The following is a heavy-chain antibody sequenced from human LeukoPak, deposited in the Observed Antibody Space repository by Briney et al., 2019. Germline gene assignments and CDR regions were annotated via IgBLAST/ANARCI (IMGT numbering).Heavy chain of an antibody. Sequence: SETLSLTCTVSGGSISSYYWSWIRQPPGKGLEWIGYIYYSGSTNYNPSLKSRVTISVDTSKNQFSLKLSSVTAADTAVYYCARGGKAFTIFRRYWGQGTLVTVSS. D-gene: IGHD3-9*01. CDR3: ARGGKAFTIFRRY. CDR1: GGSISSYY. V-gene: IGHV4-59*01. J-gene: IGHJ4*02. CDR2: IYYSGST.